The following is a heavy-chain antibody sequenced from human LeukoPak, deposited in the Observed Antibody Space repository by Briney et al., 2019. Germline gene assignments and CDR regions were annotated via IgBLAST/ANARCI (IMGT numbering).Heavy chain of an antibody. CDR2: INHSGST. CDR3: ASNYYDSSGYYYERY. J-gene: IGHJ4*02. CDR1: GGSISSYY. Sequence: PSETLSLTCTVSGGSISSYYWSWIRQPPGKGLEWIGEINHSGSTNYNPSLKSRVTISVDTSKNQFSLKLSSVTAADTAVYYCASNYYDSSGYYYERYWGQGTLVTVSS. D-gene: IGHD3-22*01. V-gene: IGHV4-59*12.